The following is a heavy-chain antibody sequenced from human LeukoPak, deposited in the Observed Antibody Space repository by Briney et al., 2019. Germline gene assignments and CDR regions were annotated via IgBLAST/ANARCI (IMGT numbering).Heavy chain of an antibody. D-gene: IGHD1-20*01. Sequence: ASVKVSCKASGYTFTGYYMHWVRQAPGQGLEWMGWINPNSGGTNYAQTFQGRVTMTRDTSISTAYMELSRLRSDDTAVNYGARGGRGGVVRTLTGTTGMDVWGQGTTVTVSS. CDR1: GYTFTGYY. CDR2: INPNSGGT. V-gene: IGHV1-2*02. J-gene: IGHJ6*02. CDR3: ARGGRGGVVRTLTGTTGMDV.